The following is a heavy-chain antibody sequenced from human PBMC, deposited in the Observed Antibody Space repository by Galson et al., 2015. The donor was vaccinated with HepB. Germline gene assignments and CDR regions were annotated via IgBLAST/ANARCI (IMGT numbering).Heavy chain of an antibody. CDR1: GFTFSSYS. CDR3: ARGPQGKIAAAVVDY. V-gene: IGHV3-21*01. CDR2: ISSSSSYI. Sequence: SLRLSCAASGFTFSSYSMNWVRQAPGKGLEWVSSISSSSSYIYYADSVKGRFTISRDNAKNSLYLQMNSLRAEDTAVYYCARGPQGKIAAAVVDYWGQGTLVTVSS. J-gene: IGHJ4*02. D-gene: IGHD6-13*01.